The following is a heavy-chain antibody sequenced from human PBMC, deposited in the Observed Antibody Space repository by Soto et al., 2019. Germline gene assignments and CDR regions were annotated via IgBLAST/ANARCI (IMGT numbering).Heavy chain of an antibody. D-gene: IGHD5-12*01. Sequence: AWETLSLTCTVSGGSISSSSYYWGWIRQPPGKGLEWIGSIYYSGSTYYNPSLKSRVTISVDTSKNKFSLKLSSVTAADTAVYYCTVDGYRFDYWGQGTLVTVSS. V-gene: IGHV4-39*01. CDR2: IYYSGST. CDR1: GGSISSSSYY. J-gene: IGHJ4*02. CDR3: TVDGYRFDY.